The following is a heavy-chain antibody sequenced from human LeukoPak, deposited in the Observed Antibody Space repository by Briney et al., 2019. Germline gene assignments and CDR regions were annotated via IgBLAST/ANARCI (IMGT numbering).Heavy chain of an antibody. CDR3: ARIGRRGDYTDY. CDR1: GFTFSDAY. V-gene: IGHV3-21*01. D-gene: IGHD4-17*01. J-gene: IGHJ4*02. Sequence: PGGSLRLSCAASGFTFSDAYMNWVRQAPGKGLEWVSSISSSSSYIYYADSVKGRFTISRDNAKNSLYLQMNSLRAEDTAVYYCARIGRRGDYTDYWGQGTLVTVSS. CDR2: ISSSSSYI.